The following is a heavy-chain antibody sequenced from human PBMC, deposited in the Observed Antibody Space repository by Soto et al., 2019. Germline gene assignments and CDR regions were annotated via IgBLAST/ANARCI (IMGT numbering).Heavy chain of an antibody. J-gene: IGHJ3*01. CDR2: IDPTDSFT. D-gene: IGHD2-15*01. Sequence: GESLKISCKASGYKFTTFWLKWVRQTPGKGLEWLGRIDPTDSFTNYSPPFEGHVTISVDRSISTAYLQWNSLQASDTAIYYCARPASGGSRDAFDVWGQGTTVTVSS. CDR1: GYKFTTFW. V-gene: IGHV5-10-1*01. CDR3: ARPASGGSRDAFDV.